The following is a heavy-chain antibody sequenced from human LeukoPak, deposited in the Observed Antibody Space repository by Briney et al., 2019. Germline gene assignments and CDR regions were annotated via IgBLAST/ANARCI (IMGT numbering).Heavy chain of an antibody. D-gene: IGHD3-10*01. CDR3: ARGRYYGSGSYFRGLLIDY. V-gene: IGHV1-18*01. J-gene: IGHJ4*02. Sequence: ASVKVSCKASGHSFTSYGISWVRQAPGQGLEWMGWLSVYNGNTNYAQKLQGRVTMTRDTSISTAYMELSRLRSDDTAVYYCARGRYYGSGSYFRGLLIDYWGQGTLVTVSS. CDR2: LSVYNGNT. CDR1: GHSFTSYG.